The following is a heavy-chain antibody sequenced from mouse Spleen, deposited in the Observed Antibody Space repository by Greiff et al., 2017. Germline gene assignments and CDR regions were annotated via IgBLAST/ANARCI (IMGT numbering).Heavy chain of an antibody. CDR1: GYAFSSYW. CDR3: ARWGSYYSYDGGY. J-gene: IGHJ2*01. CDR2: IYPGDGDT. Sequence: VQLQQSGAELVKPGASVKISCKASGYAFSSYWMNWVKQRPGKGLEWIGQIYPGDGDTNYNGKFKGKATLTADKSSSTAYMQLSSLTSEDSAVYFCARWGSYYSYDGGYWGQGTTLTVSS. D-gene: IGHD2-12*01. V-gene: IGHV1-80*01.